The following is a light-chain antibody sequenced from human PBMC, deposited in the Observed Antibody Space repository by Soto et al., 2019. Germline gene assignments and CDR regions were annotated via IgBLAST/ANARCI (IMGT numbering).Light chain of an antibody. Sequence: DIQMTQSPSSLSASVGDRVTITCRASQGISNYLAWYQQKPGKVPKLLIYGASALQSGVPSRFIGSGSVTDFTLTISSLQPEDAATYYCQKYVNAPKTFGQGTKLEIK. V-gene: IGKV1-27*01. J-gene: IGKJ2*01. CDR3: QKYVNAPKT. CDR1: QGISNY. CDR2: GAS.